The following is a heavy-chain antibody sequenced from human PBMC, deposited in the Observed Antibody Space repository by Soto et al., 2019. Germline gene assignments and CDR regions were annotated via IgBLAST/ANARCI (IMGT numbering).Heavy chain of an antibody. J-gene: IGHJ4*02. CDR3: VKSRGGNNFDFFD. D-gene: IGHD5-12*01. CDR1: GFTFSRYA. V-gene: IGHV3-64D*06. CDR2: VRVNGDPQ. Sequence: GGSLRRSCSASGFTFSRYAMHWVRQAPGKGLEYVSGVRVNGDPQFYADSVNGRFTISRDNSKNTLYLQMSGLSADDTAVYYCVKSRGGNNFDFFDWGQGALVTVSS.